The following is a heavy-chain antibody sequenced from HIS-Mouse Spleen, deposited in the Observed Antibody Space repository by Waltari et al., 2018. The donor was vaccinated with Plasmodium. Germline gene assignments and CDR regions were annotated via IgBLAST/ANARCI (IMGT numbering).Heavy chain of an antibody. J-gene: IGHJ4*02. CDR2: ISYDGSNK. CDR3: AKILSYSSSPEDY. D-gene: IGHD6-6*01. CDR1: GFTFSSYG. V-gene: IGHV3-30*18. Sequence: QVQLVESGGGVVQPGRSLRLSCAASGFTFSSYGMHWVRQAPGKGLEWVAVISYDGSNKYYADAGKGRFTISRDNSKNTLYLQMNSLRAEDTAVYYCAKILSYSSSPEDYWGQGTLVTVSS.